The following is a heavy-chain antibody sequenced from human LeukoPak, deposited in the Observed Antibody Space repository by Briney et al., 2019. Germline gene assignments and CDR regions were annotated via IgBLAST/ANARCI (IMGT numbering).Heavy chain of an antibody. CDR3: ARYPDCSSTSCYEGYYYYMDV. CDR1: GVTFGNYW. D-gene: IGHD2-2*01. CDR2: IYSGGST. V-gene: IGHV3-53*01. J-gene: IGHJ6*03. Sequence: GGSLRLSCVASGVTFGNYWMSWVRQAPGKGLEWVSVIYSGGSTYYADSVKGRFTISRDNSKNTLYLQMNSLRAEDTAVYYCARYPDCSSTSCYEGYYYYMDVWGKGTTVTVSS.